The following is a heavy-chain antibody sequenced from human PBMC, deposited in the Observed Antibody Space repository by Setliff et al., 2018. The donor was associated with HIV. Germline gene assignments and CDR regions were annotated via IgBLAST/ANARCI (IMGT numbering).Heavy chain of an antibody. CDR2: IYYSGST. D-gene: IGHD6-6*01. CDR1: GGSFSGYY. Sequence: SETLSLTCAVYGGSFSGYYWSWIRQHPGKGLEWIGYIYYSGSTYYNPSLKSRVTISVDTSKNQFSLKLSSVTAADTAVYYCARVWGSSSSVYYFDYWGQGTLVTSPQ. J-gene: IGHJ4*02. CDR3: ARVWGSSSSVYYFDY. V-gene: IGHV4-31*11.